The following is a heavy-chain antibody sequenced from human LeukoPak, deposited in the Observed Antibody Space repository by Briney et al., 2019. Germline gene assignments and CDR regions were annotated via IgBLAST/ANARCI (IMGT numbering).Heavy chain of an antibody. Sequence: SDTPSLTCTLSGGSISGYYWCWIRQHPGKGMEGLSYYHYTGYSDYNPSLKSRATTSADTSKNQFSLTVSSVTAADTAVYFCVRVSPQTDIDYWGQGTLVTVSS. V-gene: IGHV4-59*07. CDR3: VRVSPQTDIDY. CDR2: YHYTGYS. CDR1: GGSISGYY. D-gene: IGHD2-21*02. J-gene: IGHJ4*02.